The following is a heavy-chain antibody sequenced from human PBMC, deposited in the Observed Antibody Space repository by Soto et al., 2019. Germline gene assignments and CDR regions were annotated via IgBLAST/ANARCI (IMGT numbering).Heavy chain of an antibody. CDR2: ISWNSGSI. CDR3: ARKDVAFDY. Sequence: EVQLVESGGGLVQPGRSLRLSCAASGFTFDDYAMHWVRQAPGKGLEWVSGISWNSGSIGYADSVKGRFTISRDNAKNMLYVQMNSLRDEDTAVYYCARKDVAFDYWGQGIPVTVSS. V-gene: IGHV3-9*01. J-gene: IGHJ4*02. CDR1: GFTFDDYA. D-gene: IGHD5-12*01.